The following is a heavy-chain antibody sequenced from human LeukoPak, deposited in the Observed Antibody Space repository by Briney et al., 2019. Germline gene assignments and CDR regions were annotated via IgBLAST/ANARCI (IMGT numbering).Heavy chain of an antibody. D-gene: IGHD3-22*01. CDR3: ARNLIGYYDGSGYPYYFDS. J-gene: IGHJ4*02. V-gene: IGHV2-26*01. Sequence: GSGPTLVNPTETLTLTCTVSGFSLNNAGVGVTWIRQPPGKALECLAHIFSNDEKSYSTSLKNRLTISKDTSKSQVVLTMTNMDPVDTATYYCARNLIGYYDGSGYPYYFDSRGQGTLVTVSS. CDR2: IFSNDEK. CDR1: GFSLNNAGVG.